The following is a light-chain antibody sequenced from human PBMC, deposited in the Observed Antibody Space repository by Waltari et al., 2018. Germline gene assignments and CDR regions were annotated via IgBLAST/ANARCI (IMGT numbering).Light chain of an antibody. CDR2: DVR. CDR1: SRYVGNYDY. V-gene: IGLV2-14*03. J-gene: IGLJ1*01. Sequence: QSALTQPASVSGSPGQSSTFSCTGTSRYVGNYDYASWYQHYSGTAPKLMIYDVRHRPSGVFDRFSGSKSGNTASLTISGLQAEDEADYYCSSYTSSDTYVFGTGTKVTVL. CDR3: SSYTSSDTYV.